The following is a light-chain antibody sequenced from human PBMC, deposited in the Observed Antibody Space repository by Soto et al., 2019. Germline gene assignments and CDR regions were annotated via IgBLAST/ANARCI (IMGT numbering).Light chain of an antibody. CDR3: SSYTSSSTLGHVV. CDR1: SSDVGGYNY. V-gene: IGLV2-14*01. J-gene: IGLJ2*01. CDR2: DVS. Sequence: QSALTQPASVSGSPGQSITISCTGTSSDVGGYNYVSWYQQHPGKAPKFMIYDVSNRPAGVSNRFSGSKSGNTASLTISWLQAEDEADYYCSSYTSSSTLGHVVFGGGTKVTVL.